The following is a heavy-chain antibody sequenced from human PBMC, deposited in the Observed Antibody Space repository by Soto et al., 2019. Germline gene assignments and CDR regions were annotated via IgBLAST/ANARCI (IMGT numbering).Heavy chain of an antibody. CDR3: AREMKLPYAFDL. V-gene: IGHV1-2*02. CDR2: INPNCGGI. J-gene: IGHJ3*01. Sequence: QVQLVQSGAEVKKPGASVKVSCKASGYTFTGYYMHWVRQAPGQGLEWLGWINPNCGGINYAEKFQGRVTMARDASISTADRERIRLRSDDTAVNYGAREMKLPYAFDLWGQGTMVTV. CDR1: GYTFTGYY.